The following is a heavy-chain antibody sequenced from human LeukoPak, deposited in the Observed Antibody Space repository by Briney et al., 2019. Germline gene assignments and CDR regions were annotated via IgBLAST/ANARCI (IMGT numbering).Heavy chain of an antibody. J-gene: IGHJ4*02. CDR3: TRGAGWLIDY. CDR1: GDSIINYY. Sequence: SETLSLTCTVSGDSIINYYWNWIRQPPGKGLEWIGYFHNSGTSTYNPSLKSRVTISADTSKNQFSLKLNSLTTADTAVYYCTRGAGWLIDYWGQGILVTVSS. D-gene: IGHD3-16*01. V-gene: IGHV4-59*01. CDR2: FHNSGTS.